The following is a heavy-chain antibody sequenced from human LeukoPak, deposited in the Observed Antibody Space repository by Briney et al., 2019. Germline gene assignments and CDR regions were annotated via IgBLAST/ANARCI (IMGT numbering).Heavy chain of an antibody. V-gene: IGHV4-34*01. J-gene: IGHJ4*02. CDR3: ARRANYYDSSGRPFPFDY. Sequence: SETLSLTCAVYGGSFSGYYWSWLRQPPGKGLEWIGEINHSGSTNYNPSLKSRVTISVDTSKNQFSLKLSSVTAADTAVYYCARRANYYDSSGRPFPFDYWGQGSLVTVSS. CDR1: GGSFSGYY. D-gene: IGHD3-22*01. CDR2: INHSGST.